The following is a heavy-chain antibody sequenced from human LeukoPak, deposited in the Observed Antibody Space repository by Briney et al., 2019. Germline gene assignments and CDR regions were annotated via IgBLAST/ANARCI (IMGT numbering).Heavy chain of an antibody. D-gene: IGHD6-13*01. CDR3: ARGLRREQQLLRAFDY. CDR1: GYTFTNYD. V-gene: IGHV1-8*01. J-gene: IGHJ4*02. Sequence: ASVRVSCKASGYTFTNYDINWVRQASGQGLEWMGWMNPNSGNTGSAQKFQGRVTMTSNTSISTAYMELSSLRSEDTAVYYCARGLRREQQLLRAFDYWGQGTPVTVSS. CDR2: MNPNSGNT.